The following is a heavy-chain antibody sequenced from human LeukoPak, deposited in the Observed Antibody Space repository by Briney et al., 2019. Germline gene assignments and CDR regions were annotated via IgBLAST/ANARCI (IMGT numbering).Heavy chain of an antibody. J-gene: IGHJ4*02. CDR1: GFTFSTSA. D-gene: IGHD3-16*01. CDR3: ARYESDY. V-gene: IGHV3-30-3*01. Sequence: GRSLRLSCAASGFTFSTSAMHWVRQAPGKGLEWVAVISKDGSYKFYADSVKGRFTISRDSSNNTLYLQMNSLRAEDTAVYYCARYESDYWGQGTLVTVSS. CDR2: ISKDGSYK.